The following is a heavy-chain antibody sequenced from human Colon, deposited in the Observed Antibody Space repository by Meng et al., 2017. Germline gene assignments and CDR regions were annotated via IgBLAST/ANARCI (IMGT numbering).Heavy chain of an antibody. CDR1: GFTFSSYE. V-gene: IGHV3-48*03. J-gene: IGHJ3*02. D-gene: IGHD2-21*02. CDR3: ASATYCGGDCYSGDAFDI. CDR2: ISSSGSTI. Sequence: GESLKISCAASGFTFSSYEMNWVRQAPGKGLEWVSYISSSGSTIYCADSVKGRFTISRDNAKNSLYLQMNSLRAEDTAVYYCASATYCGGDCYSGDAFDIWGQGTMVTVSS.